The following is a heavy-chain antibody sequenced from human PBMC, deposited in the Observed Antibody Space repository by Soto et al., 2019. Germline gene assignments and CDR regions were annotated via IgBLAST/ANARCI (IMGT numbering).Heavy chain of an antibody. Sequence: QVQLVQSGAEVKKPGASVKVSCKASGYTFTSYDINWVRQATGQGLEWMGWMNPNRGNTGYAQKFQGRVTMTRNTSISTAYMELSSLRSEDTAVYYCARGRRPTAGGSGSYYDDYWGQGTLVTVSS. J-gene: IGHJ4*02. V-gene: IGHV1-8*01. D-gene: IGHD3-10*01. CDR1: GYTFTSYD. CDR2: MNPNRGNT. CDR3: ARGRRPTAGGSGSYYDDY.